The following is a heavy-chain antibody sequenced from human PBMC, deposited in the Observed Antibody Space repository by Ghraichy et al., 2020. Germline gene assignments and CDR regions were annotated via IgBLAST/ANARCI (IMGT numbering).Heavy chain of an antibody. D-gene: IGHD3-9*01. CDR3: ATRHDYDILVGYGGLDS. CDR1: GFTFSTNA. V-gene: IGHV3-23*01. CDR2: MSSSGADT. Sequence: GGSLRLSCAASGFTFSTNAILWGRPVPGEGLELVSSMSSSGADTYYADSVKGRFTISRDNSKNTLYLQMSGLRAEDTALYYCATRHDYDILVGYGGLDSWGQGTLVTVSS. J-gene: IGHJ4*02.